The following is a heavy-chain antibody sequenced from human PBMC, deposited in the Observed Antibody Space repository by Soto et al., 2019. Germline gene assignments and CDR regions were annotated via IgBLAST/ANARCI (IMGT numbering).Heavy chain of an antibody. J-gene: IGHJ3*02. CDR1: GFTFSSYS. Sequence: GGSLRLSCAASGFTFSSYSMNWVRQAPGKGLEWVSSISSSSSYIYYADSVKGRFTISRDNAKNSLYLQMNSLRAEDTAVYYCAREVADDDAFDIWGQGTMVTVSS. CDR2: ISSSSSYI. V-gene: IGHV3-21*01. CDR3: AREVADDDAFDI.